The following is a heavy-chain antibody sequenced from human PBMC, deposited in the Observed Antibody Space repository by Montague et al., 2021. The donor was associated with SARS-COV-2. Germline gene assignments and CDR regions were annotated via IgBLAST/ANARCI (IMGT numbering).Heavy chain of an antibody. CDR3: AHRFAGFFDY. V-gene: IGHV2-5*05. CDR2: IYGGDEK. J-gene: IGHJ4*02. CDR1: GFSLNTPEVA. Sequence: PALVTPTQTLTLTCTFSGFSLNTPEVAVGWIRQPLGKALEWLALIYGGDEKRYGPSLQSRLTITRDTSKSQVVLTMTNMDPVDTATYFCAHRFAGFFDYWGQGILVTVSS.